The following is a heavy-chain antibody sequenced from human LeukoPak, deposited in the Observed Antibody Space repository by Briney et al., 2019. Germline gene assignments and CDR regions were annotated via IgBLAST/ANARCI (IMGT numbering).Heavy chain of an antibody. CDR2: INHSGST. Sequence: PSETLSLTCTVSGGSISSSSYYWSWIRQPPGKGLEWIGEINHSGSTNYNPSLKSRVTISVDTSKNQFSLKLSSVTAADTAVYYCARVGAAGKWLRREYYFDYWGQGTLVTVSS. J-gene: IGHJ4*02. V-gene: IGHV4-39*07. D-gene: IGHD5-12*01. CDR1: GGSISSSSYY. CDR3: ARVGAAGKWLRREYYFDY.